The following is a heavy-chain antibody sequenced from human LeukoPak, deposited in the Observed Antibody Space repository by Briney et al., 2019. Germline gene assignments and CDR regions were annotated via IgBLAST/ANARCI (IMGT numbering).Heavy chain of an antibody. J-gene: IGHJ4*02. CDR2: IYYSGST. CDR3: ARALGYCSSTSYPRIYYFDS. Sequence: SETLSLTCTVSGGSISSNNYHWGWIRQPPGKGLEWIGSIYYSGSTYYIPSLKSRVTISVDTSKNQFSLNLSSVTAADTAVYYCARALGYCSSTSYPRIYYFDSWGQGTLVTVSS. V-gene: IGHV4-39*01. CDR1: GGSISSNNYH. D-gene: IGHD2-2*01.